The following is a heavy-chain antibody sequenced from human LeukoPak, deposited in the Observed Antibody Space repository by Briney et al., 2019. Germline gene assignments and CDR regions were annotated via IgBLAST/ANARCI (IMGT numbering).Heavy chain of an antibody. D-gene: IGHD6-13*01. V-gene: IGHV4-30-4*01. Sequence: SETLSLTCTVSGGSISSGDYYWSWIRQPPGKGLEWIGYIYYSGSTYYNPSLKSRVTISVDTSKNQFSLKLSSVTAADTAVYYCARLRSSSWYAHLDYWGQGTLVTVSS. CDR2: IYYSGST. CDR3: ARLRSSSWYAHLDY. CDR1: GGSISSGDYY. J-gene: IGHJ4*02.